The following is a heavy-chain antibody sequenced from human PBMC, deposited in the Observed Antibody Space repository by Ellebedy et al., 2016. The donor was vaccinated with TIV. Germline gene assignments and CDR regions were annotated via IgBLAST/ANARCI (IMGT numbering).Heavy chain of an antibody. D-gene: IGHD5-12*01. J-gene: IGHJ3*02. CDR1: GASISSYY. CDR2: IYYSGST. V-gene: IGHV4-59*08. CDR3: ARQARSGHGFEAFDI. Sequence: MPSETLSLTCTVSGASISSYYWSWIRQPPGKGLEWIGYIYYSGSTNYNPSLKSRVTISGDTSKNQFSLNLSSVTAADTAVYFCARQARSGHGFEAFDIWGQGTMVTVSS.